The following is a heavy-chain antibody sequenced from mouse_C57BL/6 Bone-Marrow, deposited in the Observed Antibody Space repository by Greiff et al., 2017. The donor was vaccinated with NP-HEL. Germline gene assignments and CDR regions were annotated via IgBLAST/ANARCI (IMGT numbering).Heavy chain of an antibody. V-gene: IGHV1-26*01. CDR3: ANGNYGY. J-gene: IGHJ3*01. CDR2: INPNNGGT. Sequence: EVQLQQSGPELVKPGASVKISCKASGYTFTDYYMNWVKQSHGKSLEWIGDINPNNGGTSYNQKFKGKATLTVDKSSSTAYMELRSLTSEDSAVYYCANGNYGYWGQGTLVTVSA. D-gene: IGHD2-1*01. CDR1: GYTFTDYY.